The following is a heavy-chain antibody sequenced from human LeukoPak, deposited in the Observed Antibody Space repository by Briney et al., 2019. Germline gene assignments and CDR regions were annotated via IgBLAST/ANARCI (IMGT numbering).Heavy chain of an antibody. CDR3: ARVVPVDIVATQEA. CDR2: INPNSGGT. Sequence: GASVKVSCKASGYTFTGYYMHWVRQAPGQGLEWMGWINPNSGGTSYAQKFQGRVTMTRDTSISTAYMELSRLRSDDTAVYYCARVVPVDIVATQEAWGQGTLVTVSS. CDR1: GYTFTGYY. J-gene: IGHJ4*02. D-gene: IGHD5-12*01. V-gene: IGHV1-2*02.